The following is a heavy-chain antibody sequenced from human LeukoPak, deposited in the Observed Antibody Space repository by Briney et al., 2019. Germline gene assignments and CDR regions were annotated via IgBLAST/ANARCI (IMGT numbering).Heavy chain of an antibody. CDR1: GFTFSNAW. Sequence: GGSLRLSCAASGFTFSNAWMSWVRQAPGKGLEWVGRIKSKTDGGTTDYAAPVKGRFTISRDDSKNTLYLQMNSLKTEETAVYYCTTVPNYYDSSGYYIGFDYWGQGTLVTVSS. CDR2: IKSKTDGGTT. D-gene: IGHD3-22*01. CDR3: TTVPNYYDSSGYYIGFDY. V-gene: IGHV3-15*01. J-gene: IGHJ4*02.